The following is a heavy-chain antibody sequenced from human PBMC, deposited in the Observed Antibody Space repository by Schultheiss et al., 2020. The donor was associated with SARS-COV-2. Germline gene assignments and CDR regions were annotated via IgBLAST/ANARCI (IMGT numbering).Heavy chain of an antibody. D-gene: IGHD3-10*01. V-gene: IGHV4-28*01. CDR1: GGSISSSNW. CDR2: IYYSGST. CDR3: ARHYLRKLWFGELVPKRNNGIDP. Sequence: SETLSLTCAVSGGSISSSNWWSWIRQPPGKGLEWIGYIYYSGSTYYNPSLKSRVTISEDTSKNQFSLKLSSVTDADTAVYYCARHYLRKLWFGELVPKRNNGIDPWGQGTLVTVSS. J-gene: IGHJ5*02.